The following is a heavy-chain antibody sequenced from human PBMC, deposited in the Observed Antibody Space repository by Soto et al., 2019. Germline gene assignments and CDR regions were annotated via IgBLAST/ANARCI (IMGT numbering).Heavy chain of an antibody. Sequence: PGESLKISCKASGYSFTSYWISWVRQMPGKGLEWMGRIDPSDSYTNYSPSFRGHVTISADKSISTAYLQWSSLKASDTAMYYCARTSAAGKYYYGMDVWGQGTTVTVSS. V-gene: IGHV5-10-1*01. CDR2: IDPSDSYT. D-gene: IGHD6-13*01. CDR1: GYSFTSYW. CDR3: ARTSAAGKYYYGMDV. J-gene: IGHJ6*02.